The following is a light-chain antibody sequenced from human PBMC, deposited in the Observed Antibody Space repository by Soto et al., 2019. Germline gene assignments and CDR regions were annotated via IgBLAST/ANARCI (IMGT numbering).Light chain of an antibody. CDR2: ASS. V-gene: IGKV1-39*01. CDR1: QTIARY. Sequence: DIQMTQSPSSLSAFVGDRVTISCRASQTIARYLNWYQHKPGKAPQVLIDASSSLHSGVPSRFSGSGSGTYFTLTISSLQPEDFATYYCQQSYSTPWTFGQGTKVEIK. CDR3: QQSYSTPWT. J-gene: IGKJ1*01.